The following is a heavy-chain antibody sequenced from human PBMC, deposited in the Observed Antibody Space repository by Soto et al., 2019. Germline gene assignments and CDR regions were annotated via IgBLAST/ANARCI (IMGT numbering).Heavy chain of an antibody. J-gene: IGHJ4*02. D-gene: IGHD5-18*01. CDR2: ITPIYPTT. CDR3: ARIPRYSFPTSDDLDS. V-gene: IGHV1-69*13. Sequence: PSVKVSCKASGGTFYTYTFSWVRQAPGQGLEWMGSITPIYPTTNYAERFQGRLTITADGSTHTAYMDLTSLTSEDTAVYYCARIPRYSFPTSDDLDSWGQGTLVTVSS. CDR1: GGTFYTYT.